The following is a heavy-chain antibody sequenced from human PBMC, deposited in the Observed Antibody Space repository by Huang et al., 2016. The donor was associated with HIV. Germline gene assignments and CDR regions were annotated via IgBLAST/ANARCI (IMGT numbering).Heavy chain of an antibody. Sequence: QVQLVQSGAEVKKPGSSVKVSCKASGGTFSSYAISWVRQAPGQGLEWMGGFIPICGTANYAQKFQGRFTITADESTSTAYMELSSLRSEDTAVYYCARARGYYDSSVSYYFDYWGQGTLVTVSS. CDR1: GGTFSSYA. CDR3: ARARGYYDSSVSYYFDY. J-gene: IGHJ4*02. V-gene: IGHV1-69*13. D-gene: IGHD3-22*01. CDR2: FIPICGTA.